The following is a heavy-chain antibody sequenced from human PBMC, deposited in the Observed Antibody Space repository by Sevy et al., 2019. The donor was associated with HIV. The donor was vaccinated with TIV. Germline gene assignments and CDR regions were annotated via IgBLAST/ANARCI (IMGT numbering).Heavy chain of an antibody. CDR2: IYTSGST. Sequence: SETLSLTCTVSGGSISSYYWSWIRQPAGKGLEWIGRIYTSGSTNYNPSLKSRVTMSVGTSKNQFSLKLSSVTAADTAVYYCARGATVTTIFDYWGQGTLVTVSS. V-gene: IGHV4-4*07. J-gene: IGHJ4*02. CDR1: GGSISSYY. D-gene: IGHD4-17*01. CDR3: ARGATVTTIFDY.